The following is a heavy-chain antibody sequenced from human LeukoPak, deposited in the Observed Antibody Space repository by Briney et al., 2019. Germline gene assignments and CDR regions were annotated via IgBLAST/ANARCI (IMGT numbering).Heavy chain of an antibody. V-gene: IGHV1-24*01. Sequence: ASVKVSCKVSRYTLTELSMHWVRQAPGKGLEWMGGFDPEDGETIYAQKFQGRVTMTEDTSTDTAYMELSSLRSEDTAVYYCATATRYGYNWNYDPVYYFDYWGQGTLVTVSS. CDR3: ATATRYGYNWNYDPVYYFDY. J-gene: IGHJ4*02. CDR1: RYTLTELS. CDR2: FDPEDGET. D-gene: IGHD1-7*01.